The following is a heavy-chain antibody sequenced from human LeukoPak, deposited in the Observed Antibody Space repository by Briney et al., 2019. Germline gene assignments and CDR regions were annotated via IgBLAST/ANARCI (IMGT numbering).Heavy chain of an antibody. CDR3: ALVANADWFDP. CDR2: IYYSGST. D-gene: IGHD2-15*01. Sequence: SETLSLTCTVSGGSISSSSYYWGWIRQPPGKGLEWIGSIYYSGSTYYNPSLKSRVTISVDTSKNQFSLKLSSVTAADTAVYYCALVANADWFDPWGQGTLVTVSS. V-gene: IGHV4-39*07. CDR1: GGSISSSSYY. J-gene: IGHJ5*02.